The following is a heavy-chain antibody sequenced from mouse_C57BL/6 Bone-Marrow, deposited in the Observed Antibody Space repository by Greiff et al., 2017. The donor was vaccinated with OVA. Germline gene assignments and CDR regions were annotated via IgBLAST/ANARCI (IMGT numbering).Heavy chain of an antibody. CDR1: GFTFSDYY. D-gene: IGHD4-1*01. CDR3: ARTGTGYYAMDY. CDR2: ISNGGGST. Sequence: DVKLVESGGGLVQPGGSLKLSCAASGFTFSDYYMSWVRQTPEKRLEWVAYISNGGGSTYYPDTVKGRFTISRANAKNTLYLQMSRLKSEDTAMYYCARTGTGYYAMDYWGQGTSVTVSA. J-gene: IGHJ4*01. V-gene: IGHV5-12*01.